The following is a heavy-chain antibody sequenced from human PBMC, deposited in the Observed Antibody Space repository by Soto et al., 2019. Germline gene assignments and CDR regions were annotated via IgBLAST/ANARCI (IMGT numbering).Heavy chain of an antibody. J-gene: IGHJ4*01. CDR1: GFTFDDYA. D-gene: IGHD6-25*01. Sequence: GGSLRLSCAASGFTFDDYAMHWVRQAPGKGLEWVSGISWNSGSIGCADSVKGRFTISRDNAKNSLYLQMNSLRAEDTALYYCARARQPRPINYWGHGTLVPASS. CDR3: ARARQPRPINY. CDR2: ISWNSGSI. V-gene: IGHV3-9*01.